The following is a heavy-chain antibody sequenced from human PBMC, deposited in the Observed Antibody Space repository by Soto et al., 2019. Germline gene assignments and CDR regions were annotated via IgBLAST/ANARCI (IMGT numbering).Heavy chain of an antibody. CDR1: GGSISSGGYS. D-gene: IGHD4-17*01. Sequence: SDTLSLTCAVSGGSISSGGYSCNWIRQPPGKGLEWIGYIYHSGSTYYNPSLKSRVTISVDRSKNQFSLKLSPVTAADTAVYYCARGVTTVTTFDYWGQGTLVTVSS. CDR3: ARGVTTVTTFDY. CDR2: IYHSGST. J-gene: IGHJ4*02. V-gene: IGHV4-30-2*01.